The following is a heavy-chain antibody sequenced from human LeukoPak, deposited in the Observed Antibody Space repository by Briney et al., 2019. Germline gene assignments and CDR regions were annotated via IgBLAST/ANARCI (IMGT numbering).Heavy chain of an antibody. J-gene: IGHJ5*02. Sequence: SETLSLTCTVSGGSISSGDYYWSWIRQPPGTGLEWIGYIYYSGSTYYNPSLKSRVTISVDTSKNQFSLKLSSVTAADTAVYYCARYTVTTIGFDHWGQGTLVTVSS. CDR1: GGSISSGDYY. D-gene: IGHD4-17*01. CDR3: ARYTVTTIGFDH. V-gene: IGHV4-30-4*01. CDR2: IYYSGST.